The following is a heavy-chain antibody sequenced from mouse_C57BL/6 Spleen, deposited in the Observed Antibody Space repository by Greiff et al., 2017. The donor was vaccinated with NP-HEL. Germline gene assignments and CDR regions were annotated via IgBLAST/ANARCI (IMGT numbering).Heavy chain of an antibody. CDR3: ASSFITTVVATGGAMDY. V-gene: IGHV14-2*01. Sequence: VQLQQSGAELVKPGASVKLSCTASGFNIKDYYMHWVKQRTEQGLEWIGRIDPEDGETKYAPKFQGKATITADTSSNTAYLQLSSLTSEDTAVYYCASSFITTVVATGGAMDYWDQGTSVTVSS. J-gene: IGHJ4*01. D-gene: IGHD1-1*01. CDR1: GFNIKDYY. CDR2: IDPEDGET.